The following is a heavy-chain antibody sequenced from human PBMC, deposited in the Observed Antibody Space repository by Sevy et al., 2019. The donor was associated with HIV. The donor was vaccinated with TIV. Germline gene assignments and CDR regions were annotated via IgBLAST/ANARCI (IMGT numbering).Heavy chain of an antibody. J-gene: IGHJ6*02. CDR1: GIIFTSSG. CDR2: ISYHGRDK. V-gene: IGHV3-30*18. Sequence: GGSLRLSCVVSGIIFTSSGMHCVRQAPGKGLEWVAVISYHGRDKFYADSVKGRFTISRDNSKNILYLQMNGLRLEDTAVYYCAKHFTGYNGMDVWGQGTKVAVSS. CDR3: AKHFTGYNGMDV. D-gene: IGHD3-9*01.